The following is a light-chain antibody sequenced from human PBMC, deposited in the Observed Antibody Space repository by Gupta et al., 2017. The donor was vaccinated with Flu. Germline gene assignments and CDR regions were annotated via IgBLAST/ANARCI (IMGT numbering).Light chain of an antibody. CDR3: QQYNNWPPLT. CDR1: QSVSYN. CDR2: GAS. J-gene: IGKJ4*01. Sequence: ERATRSCRASQSVSYNLAWYQQKPGQAPRLLIYGASTRATGIPARFSGSGSGTEFTLTISSLQSEDFAVYYCQQYNNWPPLTFGGGTKVEIK. V-gene: IGKV3-15*01.